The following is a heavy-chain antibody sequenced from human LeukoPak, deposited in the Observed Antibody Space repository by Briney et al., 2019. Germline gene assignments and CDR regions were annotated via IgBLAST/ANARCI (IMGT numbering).Heavy chain of an antibody. Sequence: SETLPLTCAVYGGSFSGYYWSWIRQPPGKGLEWIGEINHSGSTNYNPSLKSRVTISVDTSKNQFSLKLSSVTAADTAVYYCARIVGAIGVGDYWGQGTLVTVSS. CDR2: INHSGST. D-gene: IGHD1-26*01. V-gene: IGHV4-34*01. CDR3: ARIVGAIGVGDY. CDR1: GGSFSGYY. J-gene: IGHJ4*02.